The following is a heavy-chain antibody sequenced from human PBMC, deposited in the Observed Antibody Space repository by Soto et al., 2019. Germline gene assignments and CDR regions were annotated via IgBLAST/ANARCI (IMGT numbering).Heavy chain of an antibody. Sequence: EVQLVESGGGLVQPGGPLNPSGAASGLTLIGFALHWFRQPSGKGLEWVGRIRSKANSYATAYAASVKGRFTISRDDSKNTAYLQMNSLKTEDTAVYYCTTVTAPQDYWGQGTLVTVSS. V-gene: IGHV3-73*02. J-gene: IGHJ4*02. D-gene: IGHD2-15*01. CDR3: TTVTAPQDY. CDR1: GLTLIGFA. CDR2: IRSKANSYAT.